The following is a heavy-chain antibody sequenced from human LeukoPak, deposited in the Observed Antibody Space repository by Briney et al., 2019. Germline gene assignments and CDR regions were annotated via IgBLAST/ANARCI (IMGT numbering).Heavy chain of an antibody. CDR1: GFSFSNYG. V-gene: IGHV3-23*01. D-gene: IGHD3-3*01. Sequence: GGSLRLSRAASGFSFSNYGMSWVRQAPGKGLEWVSSISSGGDNTYYADSVRGRFTISRDNSKNTLYLQMNSLRAEDTAVYYCAKARPNYDFWMGWGQGTLVTVSS. CDR3: AKARPNYDFWMG. CDR2: ISSGGDNT. J-gene: IGHJ4*02.